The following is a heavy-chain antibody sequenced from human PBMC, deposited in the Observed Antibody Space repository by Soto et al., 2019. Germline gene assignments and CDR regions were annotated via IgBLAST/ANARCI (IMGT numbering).Heavy chain of an antibody. J-gene: IGHJ4*02. Sequence: HPGGSLRLSCTASGFTFGDYAMSWFRQAPGKGLEWVGFIRSKAYGGTTEYAASVKGRFTISRDDSKSIAYLQMNSLKTEDTAVYYCTREDIVVVVAATGDYWGQGTLVTVSS. V-gene: IGHV3-49*03. CDR3: TREDIVVVVAATGDY. D-gene: IGHD2-15*01. CDR1: GFTFGDYA. CDR2: IRSKAYGGTT.